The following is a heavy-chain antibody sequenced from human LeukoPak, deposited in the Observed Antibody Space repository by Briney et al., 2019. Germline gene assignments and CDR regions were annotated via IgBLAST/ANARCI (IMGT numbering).Heavy chain of an antibody. CDR2: ISWNSGSI. CDR1: GFTFDDYA. V-gene: IGHV3-9*03. D-gene: IGHD4-17*01. CDR3: AKGMATVTTRAFDI. J-gene: IGHJ3*02. Sequence: GRSLRLSCAAFGFTFDDYAMHWVRQAPGKGLEWVSGISWNSGSIGYADSVKGRFTISRDNAKNSLYLQMNSLRAEDMALYYCAKGMATVTTRAFDIWGQGTMVTVSS.